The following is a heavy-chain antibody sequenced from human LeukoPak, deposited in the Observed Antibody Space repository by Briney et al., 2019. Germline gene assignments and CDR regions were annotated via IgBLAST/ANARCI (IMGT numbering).Heavy chain of an antibody. V-gene: IGHV4-4*07. CDR2: IDTSGST. CDR3: ARDRRGYYYDSSGYYPGSYYMDV. CDR1: GGSISSYQ. Sequence: SETLSLTCTVSGGSISSYQWSWVRQPAGKGLEWIGLIDTSGSTSYNPSLKSRVTISVDESKNDLSLKLTPVTAADTAVYYCARDRRGYYYDSSGYYPGSYYMDVWGRGTTVTVSS. D-gene: IGHD3-22*01. J-gene: IGHJ6*03.